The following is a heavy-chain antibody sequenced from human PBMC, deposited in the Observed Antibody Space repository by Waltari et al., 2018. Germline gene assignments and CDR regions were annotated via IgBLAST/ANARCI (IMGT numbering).Heavy chain of an antibody. V-gene: IGHV4-61*02. J-gene: IGHJ6*02. CDR1: GGSISSGSHH. CDR2: LYFSGRT. CDR3: ARGPFTYGYPDYHYGLDV. D-gene: IGHD5-18*01. Sequence: QVQLQESGPGLVKPSQTLSLTCTVSGGSISSGSHHWSWRRQPAGKGLEWIGRLYFSGRTIYNPSLKSRVIISADTSKNQVSLNLTSVTAADTAVYYCARGPFTYGYPDYHYGLDVWGLGTTVTVSS.